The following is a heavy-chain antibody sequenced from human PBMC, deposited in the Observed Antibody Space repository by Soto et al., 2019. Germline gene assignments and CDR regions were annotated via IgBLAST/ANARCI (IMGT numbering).Heavy chain of an antibody. J-gene: IGHJ3*02. D-gene: IGHD4-17*01. V-gene: IGHV3-33*01. CDR1: GFTFSSYG. CDR2: IWYDGSNK. CDR3: ARDSTTVTEYDAFDI. Sequence: QVQLVESGGGVVQPGRSLRLSCAASGFTFSSYGMHWVRQAPGKGLEWVAVIWYDGSNKYYADSVKGRFTISRDNSKNTLYLQMNSLRAEDTAVYYCARDSTTVTEYDAFDIWGQGTMVTVSS.